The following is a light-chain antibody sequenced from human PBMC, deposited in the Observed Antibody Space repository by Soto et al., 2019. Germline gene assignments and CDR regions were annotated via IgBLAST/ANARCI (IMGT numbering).Light chain of an antibody. Sequence: QSALARPPSASGSPVQSVAISCTGTSSDVGGYNYVSWYQQHPGKAPKLMIYEVNKRPSGVPDRFSGSKSGNTASLTVSGLQAEDEADYYCSSYAGSSHVFGTGTKVTV. CDR1: SSDVGGYNY. CDR2: EVN. V-gene: IGLV2-8*01. J-gene: IGLJ1*01. CDR3: SSYAGSSHV.